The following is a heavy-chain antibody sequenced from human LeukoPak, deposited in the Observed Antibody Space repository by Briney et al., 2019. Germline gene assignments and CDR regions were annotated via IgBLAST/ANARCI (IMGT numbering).Heavy chain of an antibody. J-gene: IGHJ4*02. D-gene: IGHD6-6*01. CDR2: IYYTGST. V-gene: IGHV4-59*08. Sequence: NPSETLSLTCSVSGGSISSLYWSWIRRPPGKGLEWIGYIYYTGSTNYNPSLKSRVTMFVDMSKNQFSLRLSSVTAADTAVYYCARHRAYSSSSPFDYWGQGTLVTVSS. CDR1: GGSISSLY. CDR3: ARHRAYSSSSPFDY.